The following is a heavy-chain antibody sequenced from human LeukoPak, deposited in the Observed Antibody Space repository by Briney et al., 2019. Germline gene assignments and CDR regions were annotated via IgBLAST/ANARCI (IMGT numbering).Heavy chain of an antibody. CDR3: ARERGILRGDAFDI. D-gene: IGHD1-26*01. J-gene: IGHJ3*02. Sequence: PSETLSLTCTASGVSFSTYYWTWLRHPAGKGLEWIGRIYSSGNTNYNPSLESRVTMSIDTSKNQFSLKLTSVTAADTAVYYCARERGILRGDAFDIWGQGTVVTVSS. V-gene: IGHV4-4*07. CDR1: GVSFSTYY. CDR2: IYSSGNT.